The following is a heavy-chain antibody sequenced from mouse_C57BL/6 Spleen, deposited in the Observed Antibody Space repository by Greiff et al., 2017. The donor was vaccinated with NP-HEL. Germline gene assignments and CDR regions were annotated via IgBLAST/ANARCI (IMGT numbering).Heavy chain of an antibody. J-gene: IGHJ3*01. CDR3: ASSYSGSSHAWFAY. CDR2: IWGVGST. Sequence: VKLMESGPGLVAPSQSLSITCTVSGFSLTSYGVDWVRQSPGKGLEWLGVIWGVGSTNYNSALKSRLSISKDNSKSQVFLKMNSLQTDDTAMYYGASSYSGSSHAWFAYWGQGTLVTVSA. D-gene: IGHD1-1*01. CDR1: GFSLTSYG. V-gene: IGHV2-6*01.